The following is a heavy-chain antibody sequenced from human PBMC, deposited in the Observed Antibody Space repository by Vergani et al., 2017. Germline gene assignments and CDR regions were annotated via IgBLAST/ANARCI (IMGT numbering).Heavy chain of an antibody. CDR1: GGSISSSSYY. D-gene: IGHD6-13*01. CDR3: ARDLVAAAGTPNY. V-gene: IGHV4-39*02. J-gene: IGHJ4*02. CDR2: IYYSGST. Sequence: QLQLQESGPGLVKPSETLSLTCTVSGGSISSSSYYWGWIRQPPGKGLEWIGSIYYSGSTYYNPSLKSRVTISVDTSKNQFSLKLSSVTAADTAVYYCARDLVAAAGTPNYWGQGTLVTVSS.